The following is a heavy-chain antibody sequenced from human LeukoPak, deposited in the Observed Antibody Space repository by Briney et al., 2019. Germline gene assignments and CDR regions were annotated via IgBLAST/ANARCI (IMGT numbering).Heavy chain of an antibody. J-gene: IGHJ4*02. V-gene: IGHV1-46*01. CDR2: INPSGGST. Sequence: ASVKVSCKVSGYTFTSYYMHWVRQAPGQGLEWMGIINPSGGSTSYAQKFQGRVTMTRATSTSTVYMELSSLRSEDTAVYYCARDPRYSYGAPGFDYWRQGTLVTVSS. CDR3: ARDPRYSYGAPGFDY. D-gene: IGHD5-18*01. CDR1: GYTFTSYY.